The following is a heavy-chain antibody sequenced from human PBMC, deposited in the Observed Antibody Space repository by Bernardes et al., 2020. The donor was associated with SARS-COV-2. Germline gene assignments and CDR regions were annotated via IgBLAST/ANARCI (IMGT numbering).Heavy chain of an antibody. CDR1: GYNLSSYW. D-gene: IGHD1-26*01. Sequence: GESLKISCKVSGYNLSSYWIGWVRQMPGRGLEWMGIINPGDSETRYSPSFQGRVTISADKSITTAYLQWSSLKASDTAMYYCGSFLLGGTGALGVWGQGTTVTVSS. V-gene: IGHV5-51*01. CDR3: GSFLLGGTGALGV. J-gene: IGHJ6*02. CDR2: INPGDSET.